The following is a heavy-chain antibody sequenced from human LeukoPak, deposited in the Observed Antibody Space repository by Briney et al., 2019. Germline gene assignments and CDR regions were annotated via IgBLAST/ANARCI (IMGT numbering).Heavy chain of an antibody. J-gene: IGHJ3*02. V-gene: IGHV3-30*02. CDR1: GFTFSSYG. CDR3: AKDRPSYSSSWYDAFDI. Sequence: PGGSLRLSCAASGFTFSSYGMHWVRQAPGKGLEWVAFIRYDGSNKYYADSVKGRFTISRDNSKNTLYLQMNSLRAEDTAVYYCAKDRPSYSSSWYDAFDIWGQGTMVTVSS. D-gene: IGHD6-13*01. CDR2: IRYDGSNK.